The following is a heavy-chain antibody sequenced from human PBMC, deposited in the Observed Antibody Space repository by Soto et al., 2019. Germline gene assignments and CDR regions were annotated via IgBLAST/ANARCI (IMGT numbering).Heavy chain of an antibody. CDR3: ARGLVVVSATYWYFDL. J-gene: IGHJ2*01. CDR1: GYTFTSYD. CDR2: MNPNSGKS. Sequence: QVQLVQSGAEVKKPGASVKVSCKASGYTFTSYDINWVIQAAGQVLEWIGWMNPNSGKSVYEQKFQGRVTMAWNTSISTAYMELSSLRSDDTAVYFCARGLVVVSATYWYFDLWGRGTLVTVSS. D-gene: IGHD2-15*01. V-gene: IGHV1-8*01.